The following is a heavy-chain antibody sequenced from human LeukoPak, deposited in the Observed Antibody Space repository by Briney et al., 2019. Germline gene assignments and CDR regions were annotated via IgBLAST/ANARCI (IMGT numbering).Heavy chain of an antibody. CDR2: ISGSGGST. D-gene: IGHD3-16*02. J-gene: IGHJ3*02. CDR3: AKDLNDYVWGSYRYGAFDI. CDR1: GFTFSNYA. V-gene: IGHV3-23*01. Sequence: PGGSLRLSYAASGFTFSNYAMSWVRQAPGKGLEWVSAISGSGGSTYYTDSVKGRFTISRDNSKNTLSLQMNSLRAEDTAVYYCAKDLNDYVWGSYRYGAFDIWGQGTMVTVSS.